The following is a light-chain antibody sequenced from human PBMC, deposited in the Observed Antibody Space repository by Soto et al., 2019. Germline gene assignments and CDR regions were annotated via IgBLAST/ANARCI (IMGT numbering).Light chain of an antibody. Sequence: EIVLTQSPGTLSLSPGERATLSCRASQSVSSSYLAWYQHKPGQAPRLLIYGASSRATGIPDRFSGSGSGTDFTLTIRRLEPEDLAVYYCQQYGSSPPTFGQGTKLEI. CDR1: QSVSSSY. J-gene: IGKJ2*01. CDR2: GAS. CDR3: QQYGSSPPT. V-gene: IGKV3-20*01.